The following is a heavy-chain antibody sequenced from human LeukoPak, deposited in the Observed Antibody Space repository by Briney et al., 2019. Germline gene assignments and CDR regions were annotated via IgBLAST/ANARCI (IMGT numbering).Heavy chain of an antibody. D-gene: IGHD6-13*01. CDR3: ARAPIAAAGTGGGFDY. CDR1: GFTFSSYG. V-gene: IGHV3-30*03. J-gene: IGHJ4*02. Sequence: PGGSLRLSCAASGFTFSSYGMHWVRQAPGKGLEWVAVISYDGSNKYYADSVKGRFTISRDNSKNTLYLQMNSLRAEDTAVYYCARAPIAAAGTGGGFDYWGQGTLVTVSS. CDR2: ISYDGSNK.